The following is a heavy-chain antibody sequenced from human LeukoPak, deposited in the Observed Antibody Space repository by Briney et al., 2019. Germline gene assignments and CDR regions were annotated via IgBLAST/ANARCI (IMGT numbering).Heavy chain of an antibody. J-gene: IGHJ3*02. CDR3: ARDLLGNAFDI. D-gene: IGHD2-15*01. V-gene: IGHV3-23*01. CDR2: ISGSGDST. Sequence: GGSLRLSCAASGFTFRSYAMNWVRQAPGKGLEWVSGISGSGDSTYYAQSVKGRFTISRDNAKNSLYLQMNSLRAEDTAVYYCARDLLGNAFDIWGQGTMVTVSS. CDR1: GFTFRSYA.